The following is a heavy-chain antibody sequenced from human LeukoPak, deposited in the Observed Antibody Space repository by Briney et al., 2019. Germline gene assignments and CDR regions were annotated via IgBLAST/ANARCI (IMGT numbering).Heavy chain of an antibody. CDR1: GFTFSSYW. CDR2: INQDGSEK. CDR3: SADPGDY. D-gene: IGHD7-27*01. V-gene: IGHV3-7*01. J-gene: IGHJ4*02. Sequence: GGSLRLSCAASGFTFSSYWMSWVRQAPGKGLEWVANINQDGSEKYYVDSVEGRFIISRDNARNSLYLQMNSLGVDDTAVYFCSADPGDYWGQGTLVSVSS.